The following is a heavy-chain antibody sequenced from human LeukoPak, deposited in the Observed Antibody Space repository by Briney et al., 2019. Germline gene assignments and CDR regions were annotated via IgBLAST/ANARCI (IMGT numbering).Heavy chain of an antibody. J-gene: IGHJ4*02. CDR2: MNPNSGNT. CDR3: ARRDNTGLDS. CDR1: GYTFTSND. V-gene: IGHV1-8*01. Sequence: ASVKVSCKASGYTFTSNDLNWVRQASGQGLEWMGWMNPNSGNTGYAQKFQGRLTMTRNNSISTAYMELSSLRSEDTALYYCARRDNTGLDSWGQGTLVTVSS. D-gene: IGHD2-15*01.